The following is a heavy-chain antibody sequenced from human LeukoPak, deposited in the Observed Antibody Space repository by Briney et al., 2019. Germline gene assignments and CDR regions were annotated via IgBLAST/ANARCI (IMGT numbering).Heavy chain of an antibody. J-gene: IGHJ4*02. D-gene: IGHD5-18*01. CDR2: ISYDGSNK. V-gene: IGHV3-30*04. Sequence: GGSLRLSCAASGFTFSSYAMHWVRQAPGKGLEWVAVISYDGSNKYYADSVKGRFTISRDNSKSTLYLQMNSLRAEDTAVYYCARAVRGYSYGRHFDYWGQGTLVTVSS. CDR1: GFTFSSYA. CDR3: ARAVRGYSYGRHFDY.